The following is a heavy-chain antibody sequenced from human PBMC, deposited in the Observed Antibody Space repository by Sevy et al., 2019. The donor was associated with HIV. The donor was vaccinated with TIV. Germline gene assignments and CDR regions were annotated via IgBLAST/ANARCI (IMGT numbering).Heavy chain of an antibody. J-gene: IGHJ4*02. V-gene: IGHV5-51*01. D-gene: IGHD5-12*01. Sequence: GESLKISCKGSGYSFTSYWIGWVRQMPGKGLEWMGIIYPGDSDTRYSPSFQVQVTISADKSISTAYLQWSSLKASDTAMYYCARRHGSGDGYNRGFDYWGQGTLVTVSS. CDR3: ARRHGSGDGYNRGFDY. CDR2: IYPGDSDT. CDR1: GYSFTSYW.